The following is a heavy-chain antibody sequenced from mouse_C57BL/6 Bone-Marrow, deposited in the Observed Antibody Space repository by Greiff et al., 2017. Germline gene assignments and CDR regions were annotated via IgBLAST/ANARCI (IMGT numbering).Heavy chain of an antibody. V-gene: IGHV3-1*01. CDR2: ISYSGST. D-gene: IGHD2-4*01. J-gene: IGHJ3*01. Sequence: EVHLVESGPGMVKPSQSLSLTCTVTGYSITSGYDWHWIRHFPGNKLEWMGYISYSGSTNYNPSLKSRISITHDTSKNHFFLKLNSVTTEDTATYYCAREDYDGAWFAYWGQGTLVTVSA. CDR1: GYSITSGYD. CDR3: AREDYDGAWFAY.